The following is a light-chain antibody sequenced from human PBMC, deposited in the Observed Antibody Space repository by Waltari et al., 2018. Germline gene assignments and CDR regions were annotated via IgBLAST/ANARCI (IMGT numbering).Light chain of an antibody. CDR2: KVF. CDR1: QGLRHSDGNTY. Sequence: QGLRHSDGNTYLNWFQQRPSQSPRRLIYKVFNRESGVPDRFSGSGSGTDFTLKISRVEAEDVGFYYCMQSTQWPRTFGQGTKVQIK. J-gene: IGKJ1*01. CDR3: MQSTQWPRT. V-gene: IGKV2-30*02.